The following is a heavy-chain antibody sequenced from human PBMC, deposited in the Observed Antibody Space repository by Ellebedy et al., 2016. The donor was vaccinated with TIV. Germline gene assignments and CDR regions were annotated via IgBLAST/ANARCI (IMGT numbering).Heavy chain of an antibody. CDR2: INHNGDT. V-gene: IGHV4-34*01. J-gene: IGHJ3*02. D-gene: IGHD1-26*01. CDR3: ARAGGSYYVAFDI. CDR1: GGSFSGYY. Sequence: SETLSLTXAVYGGSFSGYYWSWIRQPPGKGLEWIGEINHNGDTNYNPSFKSRVTISVDTSKSQFSLKVNSVTAADTAVYYCARAGGSYYVAFDIWGQGTMVTVSS.